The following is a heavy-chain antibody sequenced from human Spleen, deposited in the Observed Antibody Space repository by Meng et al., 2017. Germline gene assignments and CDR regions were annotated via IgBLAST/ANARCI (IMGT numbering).Heavy chain of an antibody. CDR3: ARGPTTMAHDFDY. D-gene: IGHD4-11*01. CDR1: GGSFSDYY. Sequence: QLHESGPGLVRPSETLSLTCVVSGGSFSDYYWSWIRQPPGKGLEWIGEINHSGSTNYNPSLESRATISVDTSQNNLSLKLSSVTAADSAVYYCARGPTTMAHDFDYWGQGTLVTVSS. CDR2: INHSGST. J-gene: IGHJ4*02. V-gene: IGHV4-34*01.